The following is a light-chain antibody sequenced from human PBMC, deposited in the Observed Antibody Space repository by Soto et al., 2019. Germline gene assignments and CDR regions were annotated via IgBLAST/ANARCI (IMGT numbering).Light chain of an antibody. Sequence: IQLTQSPSSLSASVGDRVTITCRASQSISTWLAWYQQKPGKAPKLLIYDASSLESGVPSTFSGSGSGTEFTLTISSLQPDDFATYYCQQYSSYPWTFGQGTKVDIK. CDR1: QSISTW. CDR3: QQYSSYPWT. V-gene: IGKV1-5*01. J-gene: IGKJ1*01. CDR2: DAS.